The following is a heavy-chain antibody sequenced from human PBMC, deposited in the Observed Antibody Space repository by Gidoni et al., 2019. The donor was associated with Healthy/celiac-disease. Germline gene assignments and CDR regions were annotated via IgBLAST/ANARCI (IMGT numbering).Heavy chain of an antibody. Sequence: QVQLQQWGAGLLKPSETLSLTCAVSGGSFSGYYWSWIRQPPGKGLEWIGEINHSGSTNYNPSLKSRVTISVDTSKNQFSLKLSSVTAADTAVYYCARVAGIAAAGGTDYWGQGTLVTVSS. CDR1: GGSFSGYY. CDR2: INHSGST. CDR3: ARVAGIAAAGGTDY. J-gene: IGHJ4*02. V-gene: IGHV4-34*01. D-gene: IGHD6-13*01.